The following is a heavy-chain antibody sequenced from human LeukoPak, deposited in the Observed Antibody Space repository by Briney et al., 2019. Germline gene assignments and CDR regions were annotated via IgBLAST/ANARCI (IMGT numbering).Heavy chain of an antibody. V-gene: IGHV4-34*01. CDR3: ARGGNSEPYYFDY. CDR1: GAFFSDSY. Sequence: SETLSLTCAVYGAFFSDSYWSWIRQPPGKGLEWIGEINHSGSINYSPSLKSRVIISVDTSKNQFSLKLSSVTAADTAVYYCARGGNSEPYYFDYWGQGTLVTVSS. J-gene: IGHJ4*02. CDR2: INHSGSI. D-gene: IGHD4-23*01.